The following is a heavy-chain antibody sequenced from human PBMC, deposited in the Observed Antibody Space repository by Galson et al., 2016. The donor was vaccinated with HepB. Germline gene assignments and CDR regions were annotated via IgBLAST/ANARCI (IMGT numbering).Heavy chain of an antibody. D-gene: IGHD2-21*01. CDR1: GFSLSATSVG. CDR3: ARAYCGGDCYSHNICYYYGLDV. CDR2: IYWDDDK. Sequence: PALVKPTQTVTLTCTFSGFSLSATSVGVGWIRQPPGKALEWLALIYWDDDKRYSPSLKSRLTTTKDTSKNQVVLTMTNMGPVDTATYYCARAYCGGDCYSHNICYYYGLDVWGPGTTVTVSS. V-gene: IGHV2-5*02. J-gene: IGHJ6*02.